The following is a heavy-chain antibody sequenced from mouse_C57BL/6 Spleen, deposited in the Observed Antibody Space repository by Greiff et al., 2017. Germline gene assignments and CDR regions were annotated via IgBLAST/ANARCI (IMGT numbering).Heavy chain of an antibody. CDR2: IRLKSDNYAT. J-gene: IGHJ1*03. CDR1: GFTFSNYW. V-gene: IGHV6-3*01. D-gene: IGHD2-13*01. Sequence: DVMLVESGGGLVQPGGSMKLSCVASGFTFSNYWMNWVRQSPEKGLEWVAQIRLKSDNYATHYAESVKGRFTISRDDSKSSVYLQMNNLRAEDTGIYYCTGGLVNVWGTGTTVTVSS. CDR3: TGGLVNV.